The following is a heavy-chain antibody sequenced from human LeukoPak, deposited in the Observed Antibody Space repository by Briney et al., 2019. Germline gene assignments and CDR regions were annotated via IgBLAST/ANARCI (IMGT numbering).Heavy chain of an antibody. Sequence: SETLSLTCTVSGASISSSSYYWGRIRQPPGKGLEWIGSIYYSGSTYYNPSLKSRVTISVDTSKNQFSLKLSSVTAADTAVYYCARDCIAPIVGATSEKETGAFDIWGQGTMVTVSS. CDR2: IYYSGST. CDR1: GASISSSSYY. D-gene: IGHD1-26*01. CDR3: ARDCIAPIVGATSEKETGAFDI. V-gene: IGHV4-39*07. J-gene: IGHJ3*02.